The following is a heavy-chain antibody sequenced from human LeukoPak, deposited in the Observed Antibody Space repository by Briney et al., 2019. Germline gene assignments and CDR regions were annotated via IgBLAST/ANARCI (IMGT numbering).Heavy chain of an antibody. CDR2: ISSSSSYI. CDR1: GFTFSSYS. V-gene: IGHV3-21*01. CDR3: ARERYCSGGSCYSNRGYYYYYMDV. Sequence: PWGSLRLSCAASGFTFSSYSMNWVRQAPGKGLEWVSSISSSSSYIYYADSVKGRFTISRDNAKNSLYLQMNSLRAEDTAVYYCARERYCSGGSCYSNRGYYYYYMDVWGKGTTVTISS. D-gene: IGHD2-15*01. J-gene: IGHJ6*03.